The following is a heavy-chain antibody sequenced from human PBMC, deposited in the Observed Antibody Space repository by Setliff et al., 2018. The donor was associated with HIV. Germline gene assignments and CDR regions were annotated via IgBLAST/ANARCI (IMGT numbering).Heavy chain of an antibody. J-gene: IGHJ5*02. D-gene: IGHD6-6*01. Sequence: ASVKVSCKASGYTFISYCMHWVRQAPGQGLEWMGIINPSGGGASYAQKLQGRVTITADLSTSTAYMELSSLTSGDTAFYYCARDDGGAVAAFPWGQGTLVTVSS. V-gene: IGHV1-46*04. CDR3: ARDDGGAVAAFP. CDR1: GYTFISYC. CDR2: INPSGGGA.